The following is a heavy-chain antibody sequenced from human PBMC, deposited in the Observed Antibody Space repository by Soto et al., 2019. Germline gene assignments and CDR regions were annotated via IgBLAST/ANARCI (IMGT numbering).Heavy chain of an antibody. Sequence: EVQLLESGGGLVQPGGSLRLSCAASGFTFSSYAMSWVRQAPGKGLEWVSVISGSGGSTYYADSVKGRFTISRDNSKNPLYLQMNSLRAEDTAVYYCATGRGLYYSSGLEVWGQGTTVTVS. D-gene: IGHD3-10*01. CDR2: ISGSGGST. J-gene: IGHJ6*02. CDR1: GFTFSSYA. CDR3: ATGRGLYYSSGLEV. V-gene: IGHV3-23*01.